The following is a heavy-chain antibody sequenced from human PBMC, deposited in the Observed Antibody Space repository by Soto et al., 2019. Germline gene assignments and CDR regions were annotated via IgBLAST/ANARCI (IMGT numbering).Heavy chain of an antibody. CDR3: VIGVRKQGTIKGWRYWLEQ. Sequence: SLRLSCIASGFTFELPVMHWVRRAPGKSLEWVSGIQWSSGSLDYANSVKGRFTISRDNAKKSQYQQMNSLRREDTALYYCVIGVRKQGTIKGWRYWLEQWGQRTQVTVSS. D-gene: IGHD3-9*01. V-gene: IGHV3-9*01. CDR2: IQWSSGSL. CDR1: GFTFELPV. J-gene: IGHJ5*02.